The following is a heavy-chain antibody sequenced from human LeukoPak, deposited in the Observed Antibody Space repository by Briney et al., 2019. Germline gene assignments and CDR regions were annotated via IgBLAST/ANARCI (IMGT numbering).Heavy chain of an antibody. V-gene: IGHV4-34*01. CDR1: GFTFSSYW. Sequence: PGGSLRLSCAASGFTFSSYWMSWIRQPPGKGLEWIGEINHSGSTNYNPSLKSRVTISVDTSKNQFSLKLSSVTAADTAVYYCARGGAVAGIDYWGQGTLVTVSS. J-gene: IGHJ4*02. CDR2: INHSGST. D-gene: IGHD6-19*01. CDR3: ARGGAVAGIDY.